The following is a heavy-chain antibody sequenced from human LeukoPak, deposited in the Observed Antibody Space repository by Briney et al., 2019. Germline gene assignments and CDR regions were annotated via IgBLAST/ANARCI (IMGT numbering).Heavy chain of an antibody. J-gene: IGHJ4*02. CDR1: GFTFSSYG. V-gene: IGHV3-33*06. CDR2: IWYDGSNK. D-gene: IGHD2-15*01. CDR3: AKDYSDSRVADVFLEY. Sequence: PGRSLRLSCAASGFTFSSYGMHWVRQAPGKGLEWVAVIWYDGSNKYYADSVKGRFTVSRDNSENTFHMQMHSLRADDTAVYFCAKDYSDSRVADVFLEYWGQGTLVTVSS.